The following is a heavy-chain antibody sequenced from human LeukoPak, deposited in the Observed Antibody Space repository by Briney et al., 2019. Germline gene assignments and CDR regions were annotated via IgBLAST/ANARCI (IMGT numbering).Heavy chain of an antibody. CDR1: GFXFSTYW. D-gene: IGHD3/OR15-3a*01. Sequence: GGSLRLSCAASGFXFSTYWISWVRQAPGKGLEWVALVSYDGSDKYYADSVKGRFTISRDNSKNTLYLQMNSLRGEDTAVYYCAKAHLLDWLLPFDYWGQGTLVTVSS. V-gene: IGHV3-30*18. CDR3: AKAHLLDWLLPFDY. CDR2: VSYDGSDK. J-gene: IGHJ4*02.